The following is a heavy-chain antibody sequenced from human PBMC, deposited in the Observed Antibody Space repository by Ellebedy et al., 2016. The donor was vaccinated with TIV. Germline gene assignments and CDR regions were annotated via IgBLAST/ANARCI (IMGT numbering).Heavy chain of an antibody. Sequence: PGGSLRPSCAAPGFTFSSYALTWVRQAPGKGLEWVSGISGSGGRPYYADSVKGRFTISRDNSKNTLYLQMNSLRAEDTAIYYCATPDCSGGRCWYYFDYWGQGTLVTVSS. V-gene: IGHV3-23*01. J-gene: IGHJ4*02. CDR3: ATPDCSGGRCWYYFDY. CDR1: GFTFSSYA. D-gene: IGHD2-15*01. CDR2: ISGSGGRP.